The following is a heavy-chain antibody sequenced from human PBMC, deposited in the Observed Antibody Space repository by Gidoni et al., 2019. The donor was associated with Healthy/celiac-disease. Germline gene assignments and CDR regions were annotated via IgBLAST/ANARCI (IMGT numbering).Heavy chain of an antibody. CDR2: IDPSDSYT. CDR3: ARHLEYSSHFDY. D-gene: IGHD6-6*01. Sequence: EVQLVQSGAEVKKPGESLRISWKGSGYSFTSYWISWVRQMPGKGLEWMGRIDPSDSYTNYSPSFQGHVTISADKSISTAYLQWSSLKASDTAMYYCARHLEYSSHFDYWGQGTLVTVSS. V-gene: IGHV5-10-1*03. J-gene: IGHJ4*02. CDR1: GYSFTSYW.